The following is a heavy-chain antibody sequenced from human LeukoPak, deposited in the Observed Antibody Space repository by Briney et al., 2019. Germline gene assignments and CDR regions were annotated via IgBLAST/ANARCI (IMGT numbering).Heavy chain of an antibody. CDR3: ARKYCSSTSCLIDN. CDR1: GFTFSSYE. CDR2: ISGSGSTI. Sequence: AGSLRLSCVASGFTFSSYEMNWVRQAPGKGLEWVSYISGSGSTIYYADSVKGRFTISRDNAKNSLYLQMNSLRAEDTAVYYCARKYCSSTSCLIDNWGQGTLVTVSS. V-gene: IGHV3-48*03. J-gene: IGHJ4*02. D-gene: IGHD2-2*01.